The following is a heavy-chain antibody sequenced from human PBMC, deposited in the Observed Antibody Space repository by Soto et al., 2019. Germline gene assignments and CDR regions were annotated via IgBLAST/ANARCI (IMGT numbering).Heavy chain of an antibody. J-gene: IGHJ3*02. Sequence: PGGSLRLSCGAFGFAFSMYSMHWVRQAPGKGLEWISYISSSSSNIYYADSVKGRFTISRDNAYNSLYLQMYSLRDEDTAVYYCAREPLKGDYGDYVNDAFDIWGQGTMVTVSS. CDR2: ISSSSSNI. V-gene: IGHV3-48*02. CDR1: GFAFSMYS. CDR3: AREPLKGDYGDYVNDAFDI. D-gene: IGHD4-17*01.